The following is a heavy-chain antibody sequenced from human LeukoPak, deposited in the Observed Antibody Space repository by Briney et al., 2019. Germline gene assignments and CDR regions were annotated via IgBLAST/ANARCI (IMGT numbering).Heavy chain of an antibody. CDR2: INHSGST. CDR3: ASSDCSSSGCQIFGNEAFDF. CDR1: GFTFSSYS. Sequence: GSLRLSCAASGFTFSSYSMNWIRQPPGKGLEWIGEINHSGSTNYNPSLKSRVTISVDTSKNQFSLKLSSVTAADTAVYYCASSDCSSSGCQIFGNEAFDFWGPGTLVTVSS. J-gene: IGHJ1*01. D-gene: IGHD2-2*01. V-gene: IGHV4-34*01.